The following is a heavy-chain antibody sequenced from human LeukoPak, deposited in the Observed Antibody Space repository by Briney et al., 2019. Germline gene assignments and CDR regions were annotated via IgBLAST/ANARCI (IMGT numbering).Heavy chain of an antibody. V-gene: IGHV4-30-2*01. J-gene: IGHJ5*02. CDR2: IYHSGST. CDR3: ARGGYYDSSGSWFDP. D-gene: IGHD3-22*01. Sequence: SETLSLTCTVSGGSISSSSYYWGWIRQPPGKGLEWIGYIYHSGSTYYNPSLKSRVTISVDRSKNQFSLKLSSVTAADTAVYYCARGGYYDSSGSWFDPWGQGTLVTVSS. CDR1: GGSISSSSYY.